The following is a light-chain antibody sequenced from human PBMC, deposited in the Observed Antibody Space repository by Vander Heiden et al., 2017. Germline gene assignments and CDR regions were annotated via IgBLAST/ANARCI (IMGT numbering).Light chain of an antibody. V-gene: IGKV1-33*01. J-gene: IGKJ2*01. CDR1: QDISDH. Sequence: DIQMTQSPSSLSASVGDRVTITCQASQDISDHLNWYQQKPGKAPKLLIYDASNLETGVPSRFSGSGSGTRFTVTISSLQPEDIATYYCRQDSNLPNTFGQGTKLEIK. CDR3: RQDSNLPNT. CDR2: DAS.